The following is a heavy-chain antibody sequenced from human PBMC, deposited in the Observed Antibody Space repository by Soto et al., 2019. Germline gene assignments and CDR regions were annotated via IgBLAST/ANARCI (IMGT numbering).Heavy chain of an antibody. CDR1: GFTFSSYS. CDR3: ARDSCDCSSTSCYETDDYSNYFLRCAFDI. J-gene: IGHJ3*02. V-gene: IGHV3-21*01. Sequence: EVQLVESGGGLVKPGGSLRLSCAASGFTFSSYSMNWVRQAPGKGLEWVSSISSSSSYIYYADSVKGRFTISRDNAKNSLYLQMNSLRAEDTAVYYCARDSCDCSSTSCYETDDYSNYFLRCAFDIWGQGTMVTVSS. CDR2: ISSSSSYI. D-gene: IGHD2-2*01.